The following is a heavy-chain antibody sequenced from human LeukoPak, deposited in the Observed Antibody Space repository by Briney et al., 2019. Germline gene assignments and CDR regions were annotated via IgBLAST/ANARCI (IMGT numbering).Heavy chain of an antibody. CDR1: GYSFTTYW. Sequence: GESLKISCKASGYSFTTYWIGWVRQMPGKGLEWMGIIYPGDSDTRYSPSFQGHVTISTDKSISTAYLQWRSLKASDTAMYYCARSPSVVDAFDIWGQGTMVTASS. CDR2: IYPGDSDT. J-gene: IGHJ3*02. D-gene: IGHD2-15*01. V-gene: IGHV5-51*01. CDR3: ARSPSVVDAFDI.